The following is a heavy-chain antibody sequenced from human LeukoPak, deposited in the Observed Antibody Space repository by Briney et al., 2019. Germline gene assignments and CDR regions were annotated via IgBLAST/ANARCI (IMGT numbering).Heavy chain of an antibody. Sequence: ASVKVSCKASGYTFTCYGISWVRQAPGQGLEWMGWISAYNGNTNYAQKLQGRVTMTTDTSTSTAYMELRSLRSDDTAVYYCARVVVRGSGSRKGPYNWFDPWGQGTLVTVSS. D-gene: IGHD3-10*01. J-gene: IGHJ5*02. V-gene: IGHV1-18*01. CDR2: ISAYNGNT. CDR3: ARVVVRGSGSRKGPYNWFDP. CDR1: GYTFTCYG.